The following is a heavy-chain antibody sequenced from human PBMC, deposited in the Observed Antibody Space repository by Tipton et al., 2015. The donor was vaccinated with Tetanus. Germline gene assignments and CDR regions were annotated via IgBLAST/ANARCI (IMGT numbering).Heavy chain of an antibody. Sequence: TLSLTCTVSGGSITSSYWSWIRQPPGKRLEWIGYIYYSGSINYNPSLKSRVTIAVDTSKNQFSLKLSSVTAADTAVYYCARAGGGSWGNFDYWGQGTLVTVSS. V-gene: IGHV4-59*01. D-gene: IGHD6-13*01. CDR3: ARAGGGSWGNFDY. CDR1: GGSITSSY. J-gene: IGHJ4*02. CDR2: IYYSGSI.